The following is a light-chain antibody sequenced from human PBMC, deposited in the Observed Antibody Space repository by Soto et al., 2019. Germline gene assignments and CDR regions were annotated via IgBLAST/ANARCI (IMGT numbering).Light chain of an antibody. V-gene: IGLV2-11*01. CDR2: AVN. Sequence: QSALTQPRSVSGSPGQSVTISCTGTSSDVGDYNYVSWYQQHPGKAPKLLIYAVNMRPAGVPDRFSGSKSGNTASLTISGLQAEDEADYSCCSYAGSYTWVFGGGTKVTVL. CDR3: CSYAGSYTWV. J-gene: IGLJ3*02. CDR1: SSDVGDYNY.